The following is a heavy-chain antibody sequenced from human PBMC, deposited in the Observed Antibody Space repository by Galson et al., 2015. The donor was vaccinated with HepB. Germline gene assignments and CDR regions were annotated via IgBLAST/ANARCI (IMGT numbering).Heavy chain of an antibody. CDR1: GFTFSNYA. Sequence: SLRLSCAASGFTFSNYAMYWVRQTPGEGLEWVAIIYHDGGTTQYADSVRGRFSISRDNSKNTLSLQMNSLRGEDTAIYYCAKDNRRDGYSIIDNWGQGTLVTVSS. D-gene: IGHD5-24*01. J-gene: IGHJ4*02. CDR3: AKDNRRDGYSIIDN. V-gene: IGHV3-30*18. CDR2: IYHDGGTT.